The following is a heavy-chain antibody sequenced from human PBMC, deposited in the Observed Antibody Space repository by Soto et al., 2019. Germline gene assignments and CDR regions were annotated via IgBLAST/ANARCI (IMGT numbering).Heavy chain of an antibody. CDR2: VHSDGTTT. D-gene: IGHD3-10*01. Sequence: GGSLRLSCAASGFTFSNYAMSWVRQAPGKGLVWVSRVHSDGTTTTYADSVKGRFTISRDNARNTVSLQMSSLRAEDTAIYYCARGDRGGFDLWGHGTVVTVSS. CDR1: GFTFSNYA. V-gene: IGHV3-74*01. CDR3: ARGDRGGFDL. J-gene: IGHJ3*01.